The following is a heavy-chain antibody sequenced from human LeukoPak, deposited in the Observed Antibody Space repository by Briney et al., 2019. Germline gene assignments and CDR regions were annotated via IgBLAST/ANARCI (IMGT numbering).Heavy chain of an antibody. J-gene: IGHJ4*02. D-gene: IGHD5-18*01. Sequence: GASVKVSCKASGYTFTSYGISWVRQAPGQGLEWMGWISGYNGNTNYAQKLQGRVTISTDTSTNTAYMELRSLRSDDTAVYYCARSRGGYSYGYGENWGQGTLVTVSS. V-gene: IGHV1-18*01. CDR2: ISGYNGNT. CDR3: ARSRGGYSYGYGEN. CDR1: GYTFTSYG.